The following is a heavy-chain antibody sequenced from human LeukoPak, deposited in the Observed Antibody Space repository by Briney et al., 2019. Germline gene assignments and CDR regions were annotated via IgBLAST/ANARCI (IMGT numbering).Heavy chain of an antibody. D-gene: IGHD1-26*01. Sequence: SETLSLTCTVSGGSISSRSYYWGWIRQPPGKGLEWIGSISYSGSTYYNPSLKSRVTISVDTSKNQFSLKLSSVTAADTAVFYCARHSGADNWLDFWGQGTMVTVSS. CDR3: ARHSGADNWLDF. V-gene: IGHV4-39*01. J-gene: IGHJ3*01. CDR1: GGSISSRSYY. CDR2: ISYSGST.